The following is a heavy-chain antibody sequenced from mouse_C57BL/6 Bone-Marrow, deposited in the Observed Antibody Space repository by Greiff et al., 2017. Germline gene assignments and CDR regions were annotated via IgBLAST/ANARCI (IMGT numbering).Heavy chain of an antibody. Sequence: VQLQQSGPELVKPGASVKISCKASGYAFSSSWMNWVKQRPGKGLEWIGRIYPGDGDTNYNGKFKGKATLTADKSSSTAYMQLSSLTSEDSAVYFCARDDGYYDYYAMDYWGQGTSVTVSS. CDR3: ARDDGYYDYYAMDY. CDR1: GYAFSSSW. J-gene: IGHJ4*01. V-gene: IGHV1-82*01. D-gene: IGHD2-3*01. CDR2: IYPGDGDT.